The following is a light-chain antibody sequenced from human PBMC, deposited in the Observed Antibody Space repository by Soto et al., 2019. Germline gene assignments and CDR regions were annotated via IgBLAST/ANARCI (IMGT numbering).Light chain of an antibody. Sequence: VLTQPPSASGTPGQRVTISCSGSPSNLGSNAVNWYQQVPGTAPKLLIFSNDQRPSGVPDRFSASKSGISASLAISGLQSEDETDYYCAAWDDSLNGYVFTTGTKVTVL. V-gene: IGLV1-44*01. CDR2: SND. CDR1: PSNLGSNA. CDR3: AAWDDSLNGYV. J-gene: IGLJ1*01.